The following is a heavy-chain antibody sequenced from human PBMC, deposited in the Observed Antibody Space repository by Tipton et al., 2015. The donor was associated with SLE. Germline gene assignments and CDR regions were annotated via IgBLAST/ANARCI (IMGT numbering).Heavy chain of an antibody. J-gene: IGHJ4*02. Sequence: TLSLTCAVSGGSISSHYWSWIRQPPGKGLEWIGYIYYSGSTNYNPSLKSRVTISVDTSKNQFSLKLSSVTAADTALYYCARHFSGSYSFDYWGQGKLVTVSS. CDR2: IYYSGST. V-gene: IGHV4-59*08. D-gene: IGHD1-26*01. CDR1: GGSISSHY. CDR3: ARHFSGSYSFDY.